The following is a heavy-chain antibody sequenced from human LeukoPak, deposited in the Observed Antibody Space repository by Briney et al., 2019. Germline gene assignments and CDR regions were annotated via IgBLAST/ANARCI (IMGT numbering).Heavy chain of an antibody. CDR3: ASWTYYYDSDAFDI. V-gene: IGHV4-4*07. Sequence: KPSETLSLTCTVSGGSISSYYWSWIRQPAGKGLEWIGRIYTSGSTNYNPSLKSRVTMSVDTSKNQFSLKLSPVTAADTAVYYCASWTYYYDSDAFDIWGQGTMVAVSS. CDR2: IYTSGST. CDR1: GGSISSYY. D-gene: IGHD3-22*01. J-gene: IGHJ3*02.